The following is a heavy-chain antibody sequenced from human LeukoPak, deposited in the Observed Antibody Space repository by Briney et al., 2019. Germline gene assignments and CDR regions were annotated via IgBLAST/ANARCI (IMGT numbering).Heavy chain of an antibody. D-gene: IGHD5-12*01. Sequence: ASVKVSCKASGGTFSSYAISWVRQAPGQGLEWMGGIIPIFGTANYAQKLQGRVTITTDESTSTAYMELSSLRSEDTAVYYCARGHREATIPSDYYYYMDVWGKGTTVTVSS. CDR1: GGTFSSYA. CDR3: ARGHREATIPSDYYYYMDV. J-gene: IGHJ6*03. V-gene: IGHV1-69*05. CDR2: IIPIFGTA.